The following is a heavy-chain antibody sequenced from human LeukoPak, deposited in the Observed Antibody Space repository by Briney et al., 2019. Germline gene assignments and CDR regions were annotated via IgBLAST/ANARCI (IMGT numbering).Heavy chain of an antibody. CDR3: AKPGEQQEFRYFDD. D-gene: IGHD6-13*01. J-gene: IGHJ4*02. CDR2: ISGSGEST. V-gene: IGHV3-23*01. CDR1: GFTFSGFTFRSNA. Sequence: GGSLRLSCAASGFTFSGFTFRSNAMTWVRHAPGKGLEWVSAISGSGESTYYADSVKGRFTISRDNSKNMLYLQLNSLRGEDTGIYYCAKPGEQQEFRYFDDWGQGTLVTVSS.